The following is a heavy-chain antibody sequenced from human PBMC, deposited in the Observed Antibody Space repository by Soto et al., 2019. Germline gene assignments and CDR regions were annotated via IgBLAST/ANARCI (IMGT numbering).Heavy chain of an antibody. CDR1: GYTFTSYG. J-gene: IGHJ4*02. V-gene: IGHV1-18*04. CDR2: ISAYNGNT. CDR3: ARDGSLSIVVVPAAPDY. Sequence: ASVKVSCKASGYTFTSYGISWVRQAPGQGLEWMGWISAYNGNTNYAQKLQGRVTMTTDTSTSTAHMELRSLRSDDTAVYYCARDGSLSIVVVPAAPDYWGQGTLVTVSS. D-gene: IGHD2-2*01.